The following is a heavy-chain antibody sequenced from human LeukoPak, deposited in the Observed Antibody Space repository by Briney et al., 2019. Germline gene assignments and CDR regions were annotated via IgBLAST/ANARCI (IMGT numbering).Heavy chain of an antibody. V-gene: IGHV3-11*01. D-gene: IGHD2-8*01. CDR1: GFTFSDYY. Sequence: GGSLRLSCAASGFTFSDYYMSWIRQAPGKGLEWVSYISSSGSTIYYADSVKGRFTISRDNAKNSLYLQMNSLRAEDTAVYYCASAHYCTNGVCCQPWGQGTLVTVSS. J-gene: IGHJ5*02. CDR3: ASAHYCTNGVCCQP. CDR2: ISSSGSTI.